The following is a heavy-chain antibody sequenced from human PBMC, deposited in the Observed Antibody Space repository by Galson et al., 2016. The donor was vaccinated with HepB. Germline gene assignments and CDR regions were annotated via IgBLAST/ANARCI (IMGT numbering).Heavy chain of an antibody. D-gene: IGHD3-10*01. Sequence: SLRLSCAGSGFTFNDYAMSWVRLAPGKGLQWVSTISGTGTTPYYADSVKGRFTISRDNSTNTLYLQMDSLRDEDSAVYYCAKDYVYGSGSYYKDWGQGTLVIVSS. J-gene: IGHJ4*02. V-gene: IGHV3-23*01. CDR1: GFTFNDYA. CDR2: ISGTGTTP. CDR3: AKDYVYGSGSYYKD.